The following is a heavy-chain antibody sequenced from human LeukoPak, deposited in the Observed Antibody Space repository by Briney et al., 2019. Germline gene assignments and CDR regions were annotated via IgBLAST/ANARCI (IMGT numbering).Heavy chain of an antibody. CDR2: INPNSGGT. CDR3: ARGKGTMTKFPGDY. CDR1: GYTFTGYY. V-gene: IGHV1-2*02. Sequence: ASVKVSCKASGYTFTGYYMHWVRQAPGQGLEWMGWINPNSGGTNYAQKFQGRVTMTRDTSISTAYMELSRLRSDDTAVYYCARGKGTMTKFPGDYWGQGTLVTVSS. D-gene: IGHD4-17*01. J-gene: IGHJ4*02.